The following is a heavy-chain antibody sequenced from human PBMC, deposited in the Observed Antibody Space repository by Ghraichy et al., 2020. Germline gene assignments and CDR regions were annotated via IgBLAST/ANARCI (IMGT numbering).Heavy chain of an antibody. CDR2: ISGSGGST. D-gene: IGHD3-22*01. V-gene: IGHV3-23*01. CDR1: GFTFSSYA. Sequence: GGSLRLSCAASGFTFSSYAMSWVRQAPGKGLEWVSAISGSGGSTYYADSVKGRFTISRDNSKNTLYLQMNSLRAEDTAVYYCAKVVYYYDSSGYYMDYWGQGTLVTVSS. CDR3: AKVVYYYDSSGYYMDY. J-gene: IGHJ4*02.